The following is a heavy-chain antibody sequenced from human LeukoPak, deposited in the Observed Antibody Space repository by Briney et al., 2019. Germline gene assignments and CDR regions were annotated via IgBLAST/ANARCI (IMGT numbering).Heavy chain of an antibody. CDR1: GFTFTSSA. CDR2: IVVGSGNT. Sequence: SVKVSCKASGFTFTSSAMQWVRQARGQRLEWIGWIVVGSGNTNYAQKFQERVTITRDMSTSTAYMELSSLRSEDTAVYYCAADRGLTGYKPDAFDIWGQGTMVTVSS. D-gene: IGHD3-9*01. V-gene: IGHV1-58*02. J-gene: IGHJ3*02. CDR3: AADRGLTGYKPDAFDI.